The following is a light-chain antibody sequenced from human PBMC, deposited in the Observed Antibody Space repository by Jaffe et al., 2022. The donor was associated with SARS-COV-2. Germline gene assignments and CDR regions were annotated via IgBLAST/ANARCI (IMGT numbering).Light chain of an antibody. Sequence: EVVMTQSPATLSVSPGERVTLSCRASQSVSSRLAWLQQKPGQAPRLLIYDASTRATGIPARFSASGSGTEFTLTISSLQSEDFAVYYCQQYNIWPPITFGQGTRLEIK. V-gene: IGKV3-15*01. CDR1: QSVSSR. J-gene: IGKJ5*01. CDR2: DAS. CDR3: QQYNIWPPIT.